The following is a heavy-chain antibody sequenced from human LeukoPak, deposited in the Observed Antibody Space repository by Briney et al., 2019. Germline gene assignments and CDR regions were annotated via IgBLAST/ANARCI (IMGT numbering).Heavy chain of an antibody. CDR1: GFSFDDYA. CDR3: AKEFGYCSGSSCYRYYYYPMDV. V-gene: IGHV3-43*02. CDR2: ISGDGGDK. Sequence: GGSLRLSCAASGFSFDDYAMHWVRQLPGKGLEWVSVISGDGGDKDYVDSVKGRFTISRDNSKDSLYLQMNSLRTEDTALYYCAKEFGYCSGSSCYRYYYYPMDVWGQGTTVTVSS. J-gene: IGHJ6*02. D-gene: IGHD2-15*01.